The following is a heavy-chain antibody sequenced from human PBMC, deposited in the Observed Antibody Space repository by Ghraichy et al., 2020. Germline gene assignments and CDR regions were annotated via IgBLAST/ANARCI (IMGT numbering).Heavy chain of an antibody. J-gene: IGHJ3*02. CDR2: IRYDGSKK. Sequence: GESLNISCAASGFTFSSYGINWVRQAPGKGLEWVAFIRYDGSKKYYADSVKDRFTISRDNPKNTLYLQMNSLRAEDTAVYYCAKPTARGPNDAFDIWGQGTMVTVSS. D-gene: IGHD2-21*02. V-gene: IGHV3-30*02. CDR1: GFTFSSYG. CDR3: AKPTARGPNDAFDI.